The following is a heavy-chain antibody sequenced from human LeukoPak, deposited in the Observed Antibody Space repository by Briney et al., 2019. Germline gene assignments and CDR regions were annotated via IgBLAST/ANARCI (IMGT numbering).Heavy chain of an antibody. CDR3: AKVSRWITYYFDY. CDR1: GFTFSSYS. Sequence: GGSLRLSCAASGFTFSSYSMNWVRQAPGKGLEWVSAISGSGGSTYYADSVKGRFTISRDNSKNTLYLQMNSLRAEDTAVYYCAKVSRWITYYFDYWGQGTLVTVSS. V-gene: IGHV3-23*01. CDR2: ISGSGGST. D-gene: IGHD6-13*01. J-gene: IGHJ4*02.